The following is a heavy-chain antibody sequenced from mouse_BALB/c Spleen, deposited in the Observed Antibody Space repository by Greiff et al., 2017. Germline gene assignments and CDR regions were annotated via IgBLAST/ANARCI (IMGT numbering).Heavy chain of an antibody. CDR1: GFNIKDYY. J-gene: IGHJ3*01. CDR2: IDPENGNT. CDR3: ARVGYDYAGFAY. D-gene: IGHD2-4*01. Sequence: EVKLVESGAELVRPGALVKLSCKASGFNIKDYYMHWVKQRPEQGLEWIGWIDPENGNTIYDPKFQGKASITADTSSNTAYLQLSSLTSEDTAVYYCARVGYDYAGFAYWGQGTLVTVSA. V-gene: IGHV14-1*02.